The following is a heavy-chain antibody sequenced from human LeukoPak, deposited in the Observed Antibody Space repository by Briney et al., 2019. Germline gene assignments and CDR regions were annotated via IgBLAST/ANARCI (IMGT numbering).Heavy chain of an antibody. J-gene: IGHJ6*03. CDR1: GGTFSSYA. D-gene: IGHD3-10*01. CDR3: ARGLWFGDRYYYYYMDV. Sequence: SVKVSCKASGGTFSSYAISWVRQAPGQGLEWMGGIITIFGTANYAQKFQGRVTITADESTSTAYMELSSLRSEDTAVYYCARGLWFGDRYYYYYMDVWGKGTTVTISS. V-gene: IGHV1-69*13. CDR2: IITIFGTA.